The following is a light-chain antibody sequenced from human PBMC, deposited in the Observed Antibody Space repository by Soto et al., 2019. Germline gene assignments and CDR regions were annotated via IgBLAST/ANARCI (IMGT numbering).Light chain of an antibody. V-gene: IGKV2-28*01. CDR3: MEALQTPLT. Sequence: EIVMTPSPLSLPVTPGAPASISCRSSQSPLHSNGYNYLDWYLQKPGQSPQLLIYLGSNRASGVPDRFSGSGSGTDFTLKISRVEAEDVGVYYCMEALQTPLTFGGGTKVEIK. CDR1: QSPLHSNGYNY. CDR2: LGS. J-gene: IGKJ4*01.